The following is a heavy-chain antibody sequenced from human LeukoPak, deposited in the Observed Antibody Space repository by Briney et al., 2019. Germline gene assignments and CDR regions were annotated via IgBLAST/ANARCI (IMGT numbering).Heavy chain of an antibody. Sequence: GESLRLSCAASGFTFSSYSMNWVRQAPGKGLEWVSYISSASNTIYYADSVKGRFTISRDNAKKSLYLQMNSLRAEDTAMYYCARDGWFGDYNWFDPWGQGTLVTVSS. D-gene: IGHD3-10*01. CDR2: ISSASNTI. V-gene: IGHV3-48*01. CDR1: GFTFSSYS. CDR3: ARDGWFGDYNWFDP. J-gene: IGHJ5*02.